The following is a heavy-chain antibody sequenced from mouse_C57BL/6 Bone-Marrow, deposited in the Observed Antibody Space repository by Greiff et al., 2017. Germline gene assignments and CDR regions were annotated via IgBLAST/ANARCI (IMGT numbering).Heavy chain of an antibody. CDR2: IDPSDSYT. J-gene: IGHJ1*03. CDR1: GYTFTSYW. V-gene: IGHV1-69*01. CDR3: ATPLYYGSSYGYFVV. D-gene: IGHD1-1*01. Sequence: QVQLQQPGAELVMPGASVKLSCKASGYTFTSYWMHWVKQRPGQGLEWIGEIDPSDSYTNYNQKFKGKSTLTVDKSSSTAYMQLISLPSADSAVXYCATPLYYGSSYGYFVVWGTGTTVTVSS.